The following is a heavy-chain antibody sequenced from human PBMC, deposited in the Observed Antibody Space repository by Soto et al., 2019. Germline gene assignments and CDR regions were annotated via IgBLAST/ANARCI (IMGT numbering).Heavy chain of an antibody. CDR1: GFTFATYA. J-gene: IGHJ4*01. CDR2: ISATGIST. V-gene: IGHV3-23*01. CDR3: ARDKDTSSWTGFDF. Sequence: VGSLRLSCAASGFTFATYAMSWVRQAPGKGLEWVSAISATGISTHYADSVKGRVTISRDNSANTLSLEMSSLTAEDTAVYYCARDKDTSSWTGFDFWGHGTLVTVSS. D-gene: IGHD1-1*01.